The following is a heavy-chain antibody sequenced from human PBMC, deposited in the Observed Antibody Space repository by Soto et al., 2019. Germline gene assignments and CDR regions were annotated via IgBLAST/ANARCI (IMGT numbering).Heavy chain of an antibody. J-gene: IGHJ4*02. CDR2: ISASNGNT. V-gene: IGHV1-18*01. CDR1: GYTFTNYG. Sequence: QVQLVQSGAEVKKPGASVKVSSKASGYTFTNYGINWVRQAPGQGLEWMGWISASNGNTNYAQRVQGRVNLITDPSTSTAYMEVRCLRSDDKVVYYCARSQSGDYEGCGYWGQGTLVTVSS. D-gene: IGHD3-16*01. CDR3: ARSQSGDYEGCGY.